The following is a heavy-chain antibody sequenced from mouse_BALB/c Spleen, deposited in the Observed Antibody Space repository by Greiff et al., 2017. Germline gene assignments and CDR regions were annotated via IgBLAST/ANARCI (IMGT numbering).Heavy chain of an antibody. D-gene: IGHD1-1*01. CDR2: INPSNGRT. V-gene: IGHV1S81*02. Sequence: QVQLQQPGAELVKPGASVKLSCKASGYTFTSSWMHWVKQRPGQGLEWIGEINPSNGRTNYNEKFKSKATLTVDKSSSTAYMQLSSLTSEDSAVYYCARGDYGSTSAWFAYWGQGTLGTVSA. CDR3: ARGDYGSTSAWFAY. J-gene: IGHJ3*01. CDR1: GYTFTSSW.